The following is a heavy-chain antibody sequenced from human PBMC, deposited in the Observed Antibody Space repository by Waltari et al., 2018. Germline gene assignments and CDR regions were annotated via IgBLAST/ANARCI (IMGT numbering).Heavy chain of an antibody. Sequence: QVELVQSGAEVRKPGASVKVSCKASGYSPPSYYMPWVRQAPGLGLEWMGRINPNSGDTNSAPKFQGRVTLTRDTSVNTAFLELRSLTSDDTAVYFCARESAFSTSWYPGFDPWGQGTLVTVAS. CDR2: INPNSGDT. CDR3: ARESAFSTSWYPGFDP. V-gene: IGHV1-2*06. CDR1: GYSPPSYY. D-gene: IGHD2-2*01. J-gene: IGHJ5*02.